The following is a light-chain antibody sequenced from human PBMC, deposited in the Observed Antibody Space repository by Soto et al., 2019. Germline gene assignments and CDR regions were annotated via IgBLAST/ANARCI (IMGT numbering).Light chain of an antibody. CDR3: QQYNNWPPLT. CDR2: GAS. Sequence: EIVMTQSPATLSVSPGERATLSCSVSQSLSSNLAWYQQKPGQAPRLLIYGASTKATGIPARFRGSASGTECTLTVSSLQAEESAVYHCQQYNNWPPLTFGQGTTVEIK. J-gene: IGKJ1*01. V-gene: IGKV3-15*01. CDR1: QSLSSN.